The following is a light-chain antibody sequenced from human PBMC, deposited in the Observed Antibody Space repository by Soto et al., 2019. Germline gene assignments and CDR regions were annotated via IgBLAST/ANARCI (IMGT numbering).Light chain of an antibody. CDR3: QQYNSYPS. CDR2: KAS. J-gene: IGKJ1*01. V-gene: IGKV1-5*03. CDR1: QSISSW. Sequence: DIQMTQSPSTLSASVGDRVTITCRASQSISSWLAWYQQKPGKAPKLLIFKASSLESGVPSRFSGSVSGTEFTLNYCSLQPDYFATYFCQQYNSYPSFGQGTKVEIK.